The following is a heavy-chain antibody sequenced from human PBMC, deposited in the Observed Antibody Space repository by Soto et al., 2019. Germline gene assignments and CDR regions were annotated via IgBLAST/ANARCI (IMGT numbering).Heavy chain of an antibody. D-gene: IGHD3-10*02. CDR2: MSYDGSDT. J-gene: IGHJ4*02. CDR1: GFIFSNNG. Sequence: GGSLRLSCVGSGFIFSNNGMHWVRQTPGKGLEWVAFMSYDGSDTFYADSVKGRSTISGDNSKNTLFLHMSNLRAEDTAMYYCTIVRVADSALDHWGQGTLVTVSS. CDR3: TIVRVADSALDH. V-gene: IGHV3-30*02.